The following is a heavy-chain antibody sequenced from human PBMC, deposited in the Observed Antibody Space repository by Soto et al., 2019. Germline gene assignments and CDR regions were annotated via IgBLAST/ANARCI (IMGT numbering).Heavy chain of an antibody. D-gene: IGHD1-1*01. J-gene: IGHJ6*03. Sequence: QVQLVESGGGVVQPGRSLRLSCAASGFTFSTYGMHWVRQAPGKGLEWLALSSYDGSRAYYGDSAKGRFTISRDNSKNTLYLQLNSLKAEDAAVYYCAREGYGESSYYHFYMDFWGKGTTVTVSS. V-gene: IGHV3-33*01. CDR2: SSYDGSRA. CDR1: GFTFSTYG. CDR3: AREGYGESSYYHFYMDF.